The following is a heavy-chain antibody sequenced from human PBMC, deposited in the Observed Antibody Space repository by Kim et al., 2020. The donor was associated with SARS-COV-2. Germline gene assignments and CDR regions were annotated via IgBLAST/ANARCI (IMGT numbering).Heavy chain of an antibody. D-gene: IGHD3-22*01. CDR3: ARQYYDSSGYYYDYYYGMDV. V-gene: IGHV5-51*01. CDR1: GYSFTSYW. J-gene: IGHJ6*02. CDR2: IYPGDSDT. Sequence: GESLKISCKGSGYSFTSYWIGWVRQMPGKGLEWMGIIYPGDSDTRYSPSFQGQVTISADKSISTAYLQWSSLKASDTAMYYCARQYYDSSGYYYDYYYGMDVWGQGTTVTVSS.